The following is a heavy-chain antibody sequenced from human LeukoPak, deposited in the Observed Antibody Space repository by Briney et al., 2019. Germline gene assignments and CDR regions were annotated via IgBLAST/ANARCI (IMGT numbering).Heavy chain of an antibody. D-gene: IGHD6-13*01. CDR3: ATGTSDSSSWLLDY. J-gene: IGHJ4*02. V-gene: IGHV3-30-3*01. Sequence: GGSLRLSCAASGFTFSSYAMHWVRQAPGKGLEWVAVISYDGSNKYYADSVKGRFTISRDNSKNTLYLQMNSLRAEDTAVYYCATGTSDSSSWLLDYWGQGTLVTVSS. CDR2: ISYDGSNK. CDR1: GFTFSSYA.